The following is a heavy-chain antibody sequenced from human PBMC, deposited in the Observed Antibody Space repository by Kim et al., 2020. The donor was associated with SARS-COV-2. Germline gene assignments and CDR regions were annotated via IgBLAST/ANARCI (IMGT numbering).Heavy chain of an antibody. V-gene: IGHV1-69*01. CDR3: ARGGESGGFRFDY. D-gene: IGHD3-10*01. Sequence: YAQKVQGRVTIDADEATSTAYMELSSLRSEDTAVYYCARGGESGGFRFDYWGQGTLVTVSS. J-gene: IGHJ4*02.